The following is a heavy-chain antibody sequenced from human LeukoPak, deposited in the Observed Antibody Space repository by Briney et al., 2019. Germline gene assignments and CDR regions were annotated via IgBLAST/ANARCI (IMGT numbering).Heavy chain of an antibody. J-gene: IGHJ3*02. V-gene: IGHV3-23*01. Sequence: PGGSLRLSCAASGFTFKNYGMKSVRQAPGKGLELVSGIRGSERSTNYVDSVKGRFTNSRDNSKNTMYLQMKSLRAEDTAVYFCAKALDSSGYSAFDIWGQGTMVTVSS. CDR3: AKALDSSGYSAFDI. CDR2: IRGSERST. CDR1: GFTFKNYG. D-gene: IGHD3-22*01.